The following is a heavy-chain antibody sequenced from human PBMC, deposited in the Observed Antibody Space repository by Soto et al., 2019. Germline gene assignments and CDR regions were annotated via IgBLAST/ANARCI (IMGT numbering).Heavy chain of an antibody. V-gene: IGHV3-23*01. CDR2: ISGSGGST. CDR3: AKEVQNFWSGYYDPGYFDY. CDR1: GFTFSSYA. J-gene: IGHJ4*02. Sequence: GGSLRLSCAASGFTFSSYAMSWVRQAPGKGLEWVSAISGSGGSTYYADSVKGRFTISRDNSKNTLYLQMNSLRAEDTAVYYCAKEVQNFWSGYYDPGYFDYWGQGTLVTVSS. D-gene: IGHD3-3*01.